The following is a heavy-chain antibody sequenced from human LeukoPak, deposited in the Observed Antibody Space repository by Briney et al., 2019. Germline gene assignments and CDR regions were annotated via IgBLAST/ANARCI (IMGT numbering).Heavy chain of an antibody. CDR1: GGSISSYY. Sequence: SETLSLTCTVSGGSISSYYWSWIRQPPGKGLGWIGYIYYSGSTNYNPSLKSRVTISVDTSKNQFSLKLSSVTAADTAVYYCARAPDYGDYLNWFDPWGQGTLVTVSS. CDR3: ARAPDYGDYLNWFDP. V-gene: IGHV4-59*01. CDR2: IYYSGST. J-gene: IGHJ5*02. D-gene: IGHD4-17*01.